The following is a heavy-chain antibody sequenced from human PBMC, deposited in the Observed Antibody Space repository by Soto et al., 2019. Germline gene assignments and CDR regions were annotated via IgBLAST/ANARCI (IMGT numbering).Heavy chain of an antibody. J-gene: IGHJ3*02. CDR3: ARVSGATTAFDI. Sequence: GGSLRLSCAASGFTFSSYSMNWVRQAPGKGLEWVSSISSSSSYIYYADSVKGRFTISRDNAKNSLYLQMNSLRAEDTAVYYCARVSGATTAFDIWGQGTMVTV. V-gene: IGHV3-21*01. CDR1: GFTFSSYS. CDR2: ISSSSSYI. D-gene: IGHD1-26*01.